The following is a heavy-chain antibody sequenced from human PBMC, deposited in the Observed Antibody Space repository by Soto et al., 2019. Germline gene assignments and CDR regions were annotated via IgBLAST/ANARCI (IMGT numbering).Heavy chain of an antibody. Sequence: GGSLRLSCAASGFTFSSYAMSWVRQAPGKGLEWVSAISGSGGSTYYADSVKGRFTISRDNSKNTLYLQMNSLRAEDTAVYYCAKGERGYCSGGSCYPTALVPRDYWGQGTLVTVSS. CDR1: GFTFSSYA. J-gene: IGHJ4*02. V-gene: IGHV3-23*01. D-gene: IGHD2-15*01. CDR3: AKGERGYCSGGSCYPTALVPRDY. CDR2: ISGSGGST.